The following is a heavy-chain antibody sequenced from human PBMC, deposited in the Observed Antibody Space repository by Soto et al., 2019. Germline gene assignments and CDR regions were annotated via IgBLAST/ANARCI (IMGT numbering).Heavy chain of an antibody. Sequence: ASVKVSCKASGYTFTSYGISWVRQAPGQGLEWMGWINAGNGNTKYSQKFQGRVTITRDTSASTAYMELSSLRSEDTAVYYCARVGSSWHFDYWGQGTLVTVSS. J-gene: IGHJ4*02. CDR3: ARVGSSWHFDY. V-gene: IGHV1-3*01. D-gene: IGHD6-13*01. CDR1: GYTFTSYG. CDR2: INAGNGNT.